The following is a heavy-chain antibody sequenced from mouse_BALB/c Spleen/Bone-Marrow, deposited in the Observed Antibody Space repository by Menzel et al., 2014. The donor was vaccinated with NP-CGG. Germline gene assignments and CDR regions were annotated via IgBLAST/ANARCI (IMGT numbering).Heavy chain of an antibody. Sequence: EVQLVESGGGLVKPGGSLKLSCAASGFTFSSYTMSWVRQTPEKRPEWVATISSGGSYTYYPDSVKGRFTISRDNAKNTLYLQMSSLKSEDTAMYYCTRDAMDYWGQGTSVTVSS. J-gene: IGHJ4*01. CDR3: TRDAMDY. V-gene: IGHV5-6-4*01. CDR1: GFTFSSYT. CDR2: ISSGGSYT.